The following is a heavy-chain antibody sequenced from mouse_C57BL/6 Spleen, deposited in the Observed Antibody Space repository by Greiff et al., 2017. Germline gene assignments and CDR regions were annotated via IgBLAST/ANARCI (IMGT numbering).Heavy chain of an antibody. CDR3: ARRGYDEGYAMDY. CDR2: ISSGSSTI. Sequence: EVQGVESGGGLVKPGGSLKLSCAASGFTFSDYGMHWVRQAPEQGLEWVAYISSGSSTIYYADTVKGRFTISRDTANNTMFLQRTSLRSEDTAMYYCARRGYDEGYAMDYWGQGTSVTVSS. V-gene: IGHV5-17*01. J-gene: IGHJ4*01. D-gene: IGHD2-2*01. CDR1: GFTFSDYG.